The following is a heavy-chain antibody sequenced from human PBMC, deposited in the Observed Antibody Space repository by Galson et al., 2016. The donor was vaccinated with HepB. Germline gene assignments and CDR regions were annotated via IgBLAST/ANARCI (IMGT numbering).Heavy chain of an antibody. D-gene: IGHD3-16*02. J-gene: IGHJ4*02. V-gene: IGHV1-18*01. CDR2: IGVYNGER. Sequence: SVKVSCKASGYTFTNYGMIWVRQAPGQGLEWMGWIGVYNGERNYGQQFQGRVIITTDTSTTAASLEVSSPRPADTAVYCCARTSRYRSDLLPGDYWGQGTLVTVSS. CDR1: GYTFTNYG. CDR3: ARTSRYRSDLLPGDY.